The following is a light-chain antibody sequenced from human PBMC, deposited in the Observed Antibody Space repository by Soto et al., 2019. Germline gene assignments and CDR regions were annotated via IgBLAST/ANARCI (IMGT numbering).Light chain of an antibody. CDR1: QGITNF. V-gene: IGKV1-16*02. Sequence: DIQMTQSPSSLSASVGHSFTLTCRASQGITNFLAWFQQKPGKAPKSLIYDAYSLQSGVTSKFSGSGSGTDFTITISSLQLEDFATYYCQQYNSYPITFGQGTRLEIK. CDR3: QQYNSYPIT. CDR2: DAY. J-gene: IGKJ5*01.